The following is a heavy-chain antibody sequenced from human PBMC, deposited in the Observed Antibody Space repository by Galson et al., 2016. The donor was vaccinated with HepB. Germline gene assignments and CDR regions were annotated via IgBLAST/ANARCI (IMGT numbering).Heavy chain of an antibody. CDR3: ARDSFTIFGVTPNWFDP. CDR1: GFTFSRYG. D-gene: IGHD3-3*01. CDR2: ILYDGSTN. J-gene: IGHJ5*02. V-gene: IGHV3-33*01. Sequence: SLRLSCAASGFTFSRYGMHWVRQAPGKGLEWVSVILYDGSTNYYADSVKGRFTISRDNSKNTLYLQMNSLRAEDTAVYYCARDSFTIFGVTPNWFDPWGQGTLVTVSS.